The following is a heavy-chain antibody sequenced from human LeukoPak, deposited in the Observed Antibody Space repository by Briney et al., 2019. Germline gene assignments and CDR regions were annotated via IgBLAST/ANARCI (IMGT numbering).Heavy chain of an antibody. D-gene: IGHD6-19*01. CDR2: IYTSGST. CDR3: ARGDSSGWYHFDY. J-gene: IGHJ4*02. CDR1: GGSISSGSYY. Sequence: PSETLSLTCTVSGGSISSGSYYWSWIRQPAGKGLEWIGRIYTSGSTNYNPSLKSRVTISVDTSKNQFSLKLSSVTAADTAVYYCARGDSSGWYHFDYWGQETLVTVSS. V-gene: IGHV4-61*02.